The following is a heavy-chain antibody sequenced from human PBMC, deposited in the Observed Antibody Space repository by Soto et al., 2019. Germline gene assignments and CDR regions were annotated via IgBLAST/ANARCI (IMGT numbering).Heavy chain of an antibody. J-gene: IGHJ4*02. CDR3: ARDILRFLEWLPDY. Sequence: ASVKVSCKASGYTFTSYAMHWVRQAPGQRLEWMGWINAGNGNTKYSQKFQGRVTITRDTSASTAYTELSSLRSEDTAVYYCARDILRFLEWLPDYWGQGTLVTVSS. V-gene: IGHV1-3*01. CDR2: INAGNGNT. CDR1: GYTFTSYA. D-gene: IGHD3-3*01.